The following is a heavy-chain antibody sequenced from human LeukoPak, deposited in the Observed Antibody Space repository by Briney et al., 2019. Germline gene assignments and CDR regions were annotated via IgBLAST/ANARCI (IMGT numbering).Heavy chain of an antibody. CDR2: TRNKANSYTT. CDR1: GFTFSSYA. J-gene: IGHJ4*02. Sequence: GGSLRLSCAASGFTFSSYAMSWVRQAPGKGLEWVGRTRNKANSYTTEYAASVKGRFTISRDDSKNSLYLQMNSLKTEDTAVYYCARVDTTSADYWGQGTLVTVSS. D-gene: IGHD1-26*01. V-gene: IGHV3-72*01. CDR3: ARVDTTSADY.